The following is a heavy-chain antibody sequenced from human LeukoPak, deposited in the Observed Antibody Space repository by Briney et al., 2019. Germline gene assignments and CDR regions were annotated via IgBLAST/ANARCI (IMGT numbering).Heavy chain of an antibody. CDR3: ARRMGAVVNAPSFDY. CDR2: IYPGVSDT. J-gene: IGHJ4*02. V-gene: IGHV5-51*01. CDR1: GYIFTSYW. Sequence: GESLKISCKGSGYIFTSYWIGWVRQVPGKGPEWMGIIYPGVSDTRYSPSFQGQVTISADKSSSTAYLQWSSLKAPDTAMYYCARRMGAVVNAPSFDYWGQGTLVTVSS. D-gene: IGHD4-23*01.